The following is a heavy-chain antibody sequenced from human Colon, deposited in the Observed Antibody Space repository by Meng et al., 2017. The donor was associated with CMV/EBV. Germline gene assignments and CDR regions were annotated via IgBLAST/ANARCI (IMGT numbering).Heavy chain of an antibody. J-gene: IGHJ4*02. Sequence: VRVSCKASGYSFSNYVLHWVRQAPGQGLEWMGWISPGDDNGKYSQKFQGRVAITKDTSASTAYLDLSSLKSEDTAVYYCAITSLFDYWGQGTLVIVSS. CDR2: ISPGDDNG. CDR3: AITSLFDY. V-gene: IGHV1-3*01. CDR1: GYSFSNYV.